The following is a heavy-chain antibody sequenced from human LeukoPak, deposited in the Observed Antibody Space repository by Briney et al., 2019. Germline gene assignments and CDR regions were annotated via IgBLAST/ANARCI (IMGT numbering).Heavy chain of an antibody. Sequence: GGSLRLSCAASGFTFSSYAMHWVRQAPGKGLEYVSVISSNGGSTYYANSVTGRFTISRDNSKNTLYLQMGSLRAEDMAVYYCARGNLDYWGQGTLVTVSS. CDR1: GFTFSSYA. V-gene: IGHV3-64*01. J-gene: IGHJ4*02. D-gene: IGHD1-14*01. CDR2: ISSNGGST. CDR3: ARGNLDY.